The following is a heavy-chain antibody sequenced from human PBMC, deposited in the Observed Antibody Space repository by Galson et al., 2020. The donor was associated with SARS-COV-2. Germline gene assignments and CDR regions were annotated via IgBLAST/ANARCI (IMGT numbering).Heavy chain of an antibody. CDR2: IYSDDNT. V-gene: IGHV3-66*01. CDR3: ARERNRRAVATTFQN. D-gene: IGHD6-19*01. Sequence: TGGSLRLSCAASGFTVSSNYMRWVRQAPGKGLEWVLIIYSDDNTYYADSVKGRFTISRDNTRNTLYLQMNSLRADDTAVYYCARERNRRAVATTFQNWGQGTLVTVSS. CDR1: GFTVSSNY. J-gene: IGHJ1*01.